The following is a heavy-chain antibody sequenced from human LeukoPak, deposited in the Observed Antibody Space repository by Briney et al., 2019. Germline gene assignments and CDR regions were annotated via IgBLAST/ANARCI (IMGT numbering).Heavy chain of an antibody. J-gene: IGHJ4*02. CDR1: GFSVSNNY. CDR2: IHSGGRT. Sequence: GGSLRLSCAASGFSVSNNYLSWVRQPPGKGLEWVSVIHSGGRTKYADSVRDRFTISRDTAKNTVYLQMNSLRVDDTAAYYCARLGSASGYWVHWGQGTLVTVSS. D-gene: IGHD3-3*01. CDR3: ARLGSASGYWVH. V-gene: IGHV3-66*01.